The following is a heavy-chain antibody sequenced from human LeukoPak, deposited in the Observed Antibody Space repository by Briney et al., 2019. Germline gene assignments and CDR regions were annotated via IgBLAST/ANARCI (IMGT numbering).Heavy chain of an antibody. CDR1: GFTFSSYA. V-gene: IGHV3-64*01. J-gene: IGHJ4*02. CDR2: ISSNGGST. D-gene: IGHD3-22*01. Sequence: GGSLRLSCAASGFTFSSYAMHWVRQAPGKGLEYVSAISSNGGSTYYANSVKGRFTISRDNSKNTMYLQMGSLRAEDMAVYYCARRPSYFYDSSPDNFDYWGQGTLVTVSS. CDR3: ARRPSYFYDSSPDNFDY.